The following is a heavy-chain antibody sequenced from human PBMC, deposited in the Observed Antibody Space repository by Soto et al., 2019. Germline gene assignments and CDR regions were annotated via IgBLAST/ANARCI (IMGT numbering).Heavy chain of an antibody. D-gene: IGHD4-17*01. CDR1: GGSITPYY. V-gene: IGHV4-59*01. Sequence: PSQTLSLTYTVSGGSITPYYCNWIRQSPGKGLEWIGYMYSSGSTDYRSSLKSRVTISGDTSKNQFSLRLRSVTAADTAVYFCARSTGYGDSYFDYWGQGALVTVSS. CDR3: ARSTGYGDSYFDY. J-gene: IGHJ4*02. CDR2: MYSSGST.